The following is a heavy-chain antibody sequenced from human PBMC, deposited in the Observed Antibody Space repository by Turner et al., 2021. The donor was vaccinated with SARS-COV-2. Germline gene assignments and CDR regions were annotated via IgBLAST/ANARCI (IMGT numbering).Heavy chain of an antibody. D-gene: IGHD3-3*01. CDR2: VHPYGTT. J-gene: IGHJ4*02. CDR1: AGSRSRYF. CDR3: ARGDDPRKSGVV. V-gene: IGHV4-34*01. Sequence: QVQLQQWGAGPLKLSETLYIICAVTAGSRSRYFLTLIRQPPGKGLDGIGEVHPYGTTYYNPSLKSRVSTSVDTSKNQFSLKLNSVTAADTAFYYCARGDDPRKSGVVWGQGTLVTVSS.